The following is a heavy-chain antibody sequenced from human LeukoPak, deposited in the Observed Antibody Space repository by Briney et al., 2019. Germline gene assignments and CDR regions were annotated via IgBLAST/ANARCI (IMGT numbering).Heavy chain of an antibody. Sequence: ASVNVSCKVSGYTLTELSMHWVRQAPGKGLEWMGGFDPEDGETIYAQKFQGRITMTEDTSTETAYMELSSLRSEDTAVYYCATLENWNDVYWGQGTLVTVSS. V-gene: IGHV1-24*01. CDR2: FDPEDGET. CDR3: ATLENWNDVY. J-gene: IGHJ4*02. D-gene: IGHD1-1*01. CDR1: GYTLTELS.